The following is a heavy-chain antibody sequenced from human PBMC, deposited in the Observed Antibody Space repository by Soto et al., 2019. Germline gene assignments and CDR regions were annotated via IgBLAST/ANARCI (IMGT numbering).Heavy chain of an antibody. CDR2: IYYSGST. Sequence: QLQLQESGPGLVKPSKTLSLTCTVSGGSISSTSYYWRWIRQPPGKGLEWIGTIYYSGSTYYNPSLKGRVTISVDTSKNQFSLKLSSVTAADTAVYYCARLVGYCSSSSCSTPYYYSYYMDVWGKGTTVTVPS. CDR1: GGSISSTSYY. V-gene: IGHV4-39*01. J-gene: IGHJ6*03. CDR3: ARLVGYCSSSSCSTPYYYSYYMDV. D-gene: IGHD2-2*01.